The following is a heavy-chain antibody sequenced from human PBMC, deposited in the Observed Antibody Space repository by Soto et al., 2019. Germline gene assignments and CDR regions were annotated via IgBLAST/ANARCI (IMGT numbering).Heavy chain of an antibody. D-gene: IGHD5-18*01. CDR1: GGSISSSSYY. CDR3: ARHVRKYSYGIRTFDY. J-gene: IGHJ4*02. CDR2: IYYSGST. Sequence: PSETLSLTCTVSGGSISSSSYYWGWIRQPPGKGLEWIGSIYYSGSTYYNPSLKSRVTISVDTSKNQFSLKLSSVTAADTAVYYCARHVRKYSYGIRTFDYWGQGTLVTVSS. V-gene: IGHV4-39*01.